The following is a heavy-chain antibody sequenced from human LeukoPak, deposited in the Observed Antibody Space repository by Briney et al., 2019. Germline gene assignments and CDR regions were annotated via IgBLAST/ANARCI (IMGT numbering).Heavy chain of an antibody. V-gene: IGHV1-8*01. Sequence: ASVKVSCKASGYTFTNDDINWVRQATGQGLEWMGWMNPNSGNTGYAQKFQGRVTMTRNTSINTAYMELSSLRSEDTAVCYCARAAVATRRGSWFDPWGQGTLVTVSS. CDR3: ARAAVATRRGSWFDP. J-gene: IGHJ5*02. CDR1: GYTFTNDD. D-gene: IGHD5-12*01. CDR2: MNPNSGNT.